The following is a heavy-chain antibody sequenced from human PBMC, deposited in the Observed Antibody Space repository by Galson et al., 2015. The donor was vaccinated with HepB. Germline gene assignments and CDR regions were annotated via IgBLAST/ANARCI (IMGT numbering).Heavy chain of an antibody. Sequence: LSLTCTVSGASISSSAYYWGWIRQPPGKGLEWIGSIYYSGITYYNPSLKSRVTISVDRSKNHFSLKLTSVTAADTAVYYCASQRITVAGMGFDPWGQGTPVTVSS. CDR2: IYYSGIT. D-gene: IGHD6-19*01. CDR1: GASISSSAYY. CDR3: ASQRITVAGMGFDP. J-gene: IGHJ5*02. V-gene: IGHV4-39*07.